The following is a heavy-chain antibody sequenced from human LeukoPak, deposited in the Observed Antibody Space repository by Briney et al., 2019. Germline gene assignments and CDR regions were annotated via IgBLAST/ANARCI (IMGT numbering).Heavy chain of an antibody. CDR1: GFTFSNYA. V-gene: IGHV3-74*01. Sequence: GGSLRLSCAATGFTFSNYAVNWVRQAPGKGLVWVSRINPDGGSTANADSVKGRFTISRDNAKNTLYLQMNSLRVEDTAVYYCTRGQQLVGDWGQGTLVTVSS. CDR2: INPDGGST. D-gene: IGHD6-13*01. CDR3: TRGQQLVGD. J-gene: IGHJ4*02.